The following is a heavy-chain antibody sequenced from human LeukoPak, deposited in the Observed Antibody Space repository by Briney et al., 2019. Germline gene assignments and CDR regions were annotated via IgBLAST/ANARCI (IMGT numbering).Heavy chain of an antibody. CDR1: GFTFGDYA. J-gene: IGHJ4*02. D-gene: IGHD3-3*01. CDR3: TRGVRSRNNFDY. V-gene: IGHV3-49*04. CDR2: IRSKAYGGTT. Sequence: PGGSLRLSCTASGFTFGDYAMSWVRQAPGKGLEWVGFIRSKAYGGTTEYAASVKGRFTISRDDSKSIAYLQMNSLKTEDTAVYYCTRGVRSRNNFDYWGQGTLVTVSS.